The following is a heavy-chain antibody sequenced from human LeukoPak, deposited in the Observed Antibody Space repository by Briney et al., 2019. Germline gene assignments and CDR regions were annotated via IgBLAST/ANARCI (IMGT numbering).Heavy chain of an antibody. Sequence: GGSLRLSCAASGFTFSSYSMNWVRQAPGKGLEWVSSISSSSSYIYYADSVKGRFTISRDNAKNSLYLQMSSLRAEDTAVYYCARGRELLHAFDIWGQGTMVTVSS. D-gene: IGHD1-26*01. CDR3: ARGRELLHAFDI. V-gene: IGHV3-21*01. CDR1: GFTFSSYS. CDR2: ISSSSSYI. J-gene: IGHJ3*02.